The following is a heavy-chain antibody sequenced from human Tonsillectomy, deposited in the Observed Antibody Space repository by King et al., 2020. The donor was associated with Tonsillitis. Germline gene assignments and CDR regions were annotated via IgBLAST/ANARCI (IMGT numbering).Heavy chain of an antibody. J-gene: IGHJ5*02. Sequence: VQLVESGGGLAQPGGSLRLSCAASGFTFSSYAMSWVRQAPGKGLEGVSTIRGSGGRTYYADSVKGRFTISRDNSNNTVYLQMNSLRAEDTAVYYCAKDQRGTMVRGYNWFDPWGQGTLVTVSS. CDR2: IRGSGGRT. CDR3: AKDQRGTMVRGYNWFDP. V-gene: IGHV3-23*04. D-gene: IGHD4-23*01. CDR1: GFTFSSYA.